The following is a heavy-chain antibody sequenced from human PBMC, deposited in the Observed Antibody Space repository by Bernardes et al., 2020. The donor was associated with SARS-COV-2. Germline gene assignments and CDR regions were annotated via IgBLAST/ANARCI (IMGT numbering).Heavy chain of an antibody. CDR1: GGSFSGYY. V-gene: IGHV4-34*01. Sequence: SETLSLTCAVSGGSFSGYYWSWIRQPPGKGLEWIGEINHSGSTNYNPSLKSRVTISVDTSKNQFSLKLSSVTAADTAVYYCASAAAGAHYYYGMDVWGQGTTVTVSS. D-gene: IGHD6-13*01. J-gene: IGHJ6*02. CDR2: INHSGST. CDR3: ASAAAGAHYYYGMDV.